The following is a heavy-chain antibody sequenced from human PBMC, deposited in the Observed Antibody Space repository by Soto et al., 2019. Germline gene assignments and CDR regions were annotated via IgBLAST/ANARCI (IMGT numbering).Heavy chain of an antibody. CDR2: IYHSGST. J-gene: IGHJ4*02. V-gene: IGHV4-4*02. CDR1: GGSISSSNW. CDR3: AQPVGYSSSWYYFDY. D-gene: IGHD6-13*01. Sequence: SETLSLTCAVPGGSISSSNWWSWVRQPPGKGLEWIGEIYHSGSTNYNPSLKSRVTISVDKSKNQFSLKLSSVTAADTAVYYCAQPVGYSSSWYYFDYWGQGTLVTVS.